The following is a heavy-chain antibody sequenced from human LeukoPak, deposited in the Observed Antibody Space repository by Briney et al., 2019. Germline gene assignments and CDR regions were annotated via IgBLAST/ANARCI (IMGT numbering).Heavy chain of an antibody. J-gene: IGHJ4*02. CDR2: IFPADSDT. CDR3: AKTKIGYSYGD. Sequence: PGESLKISFKGSGYNFATDWIAWVRQMPGKGLEWMGIIFPADSDTRYNPSFQGQVTISSDKSITTAYLQWSSLKASDTAMYYCAKTKIGYSYGDWGQGTLVTVSS. D-gene: IGHD5-18*01. CDR1: GYNFATDW. V-gene: IGHV5-51*01.